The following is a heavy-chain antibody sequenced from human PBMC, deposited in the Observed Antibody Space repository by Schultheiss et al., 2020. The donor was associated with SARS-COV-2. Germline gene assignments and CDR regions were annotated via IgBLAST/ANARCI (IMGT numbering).Heavy chain of an antibody. V-gene: IGHV3-21*01. CDR2: IRSSGRDI. CDR3: VRDRSWWTPYNCFDL. CDR1: GFSFSHYS. D-gene: IGHD2-15*01. Sequence: GESLKISCAASGFSFSHYSMNWVRQAPGKGLEFVASIRSSGRDIYYADSMQGRFTVSRDNANNSLYLQMHSLRAEDTAVYYCVRDRSWWTPYNCFDLWGRGTLVTVSS. J-gene: IGHJ5*02.